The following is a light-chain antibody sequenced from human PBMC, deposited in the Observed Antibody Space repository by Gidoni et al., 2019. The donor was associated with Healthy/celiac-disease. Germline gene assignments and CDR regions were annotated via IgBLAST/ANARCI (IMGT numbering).Light chain of an antibody. V-gene: IGKV1-39*01. CDR2: AAS. CDR1: QSITSY. J-gene: IGKJ1*01. Sequence: ASVGDRVTITCRASQSITSYLNWYQQKPGKAPNLLIYAASSLQSGVPSRFSGSGSGTDFTLTISSLRPEDFATYYCQQSYSTPRTFGLGTKVEIK. CDR3: QQSYSTPRT.